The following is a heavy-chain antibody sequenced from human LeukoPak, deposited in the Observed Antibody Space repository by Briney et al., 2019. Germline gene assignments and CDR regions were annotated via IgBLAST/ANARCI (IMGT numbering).Heavy chain of an antibody. Sequence: PGGSLGLSCAASGFTFSSYAMSWVRQAPGKGLVWVSHIDSDGSGTTYADSVKGRFTISRDNARNTLYLQMNSLRDEDTAVYYCARDSPRTGPWGQGTLVTVSS. J-gene: IGHJ5*02. D-gene: IGHD1-1*01. CDR2: IDSDGSGT. V-gene: IGHV3-74*01. CDR3: ARDSPRTGP. CDR1: GFTFSSYA.